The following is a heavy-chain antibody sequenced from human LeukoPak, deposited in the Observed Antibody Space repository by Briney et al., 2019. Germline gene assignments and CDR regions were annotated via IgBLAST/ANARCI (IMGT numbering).Heavy chain of an antibody. CDR1: GGSINSDY. CDR3: ARRMKLAAKGDAFDI. V-gene: IGHV4-59*08. J-gene: IGHJ3*02. CDR2: IYYSGST. Sequence: SSETLSLTCTVSGGSINSDYWNWIRQPPGKGLEWIGFIYYSGSTNYNPSLKSRVIISVDASRSHFSLKLNSVTAADTAVYYCARRMKLAAKGDAFDIWGQGTMVTVSS. D-gene: IGHD2-15*01.